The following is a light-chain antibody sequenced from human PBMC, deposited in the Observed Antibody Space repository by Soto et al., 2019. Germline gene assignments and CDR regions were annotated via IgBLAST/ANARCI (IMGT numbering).Light chain of an antibody. V-gene: IGKV1-9*01. Sequence: IQLTQSPSSLSASVGDRVTITCRASQGISSFLAWYQQKPGKAPKLLIYAASTLKSGVPSRFSGSGSGTDFTLTISSLQPEDFATYYCQQDNSYPLTFGGGTKVEIK. CDR2: AAS. CDR3: QQDNSYPLT. CDR1: QGISSF. J-gene: IGKJ4*01.